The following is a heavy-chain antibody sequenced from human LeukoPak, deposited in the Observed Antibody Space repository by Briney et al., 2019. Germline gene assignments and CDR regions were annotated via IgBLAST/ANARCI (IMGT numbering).Heavy chain of an antibody. CDR1: GGSISSYY. Sequence: SETLSLTCTVSGGSISSYYWSWIRQPPGKGLDWIGYIYYSGSTNYNPSLKSRVTISVDTSKNQFSLKLSSVTAAGTAVYYCARARDYYYGSGSYYRSFDYWGQGTLVTVSS. CDR2: IYYSGST. J-gene: IGHJ4*02. V-gene: IGHV4-59*01. CDR3: ARARDYYYGSGSYYRSFDY. D-gene: IGHD3-10*01.